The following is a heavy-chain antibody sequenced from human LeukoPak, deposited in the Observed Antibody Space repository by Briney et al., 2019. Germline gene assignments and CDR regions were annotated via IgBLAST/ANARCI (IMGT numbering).Heavy chain of an antibody. V-gene: IGHV4-34*01. CDR3: ARLMYSSSIGGEDFDY. Sequence: SETLSLTCAVYGGSFSGYYWSWIRQPPGNGLEWIGEINHSGSTNYNPSLKSRVTISVDTSKNQFSLKLSSVTAADTAVYYCARLMYSSSIGGEDFDYWGQGTLVTVSS. D-gene: IGHD6-13*01. J-gene: IGHJ4*02. CDR1: GGSFSGYY. CDR2: INHSGST.